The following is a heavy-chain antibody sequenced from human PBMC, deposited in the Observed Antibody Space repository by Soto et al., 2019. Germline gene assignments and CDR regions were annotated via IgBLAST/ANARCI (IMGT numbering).Heavy chain of an antibody. D-gene: IGHD3-22*01. Sequence: VQLVQSGAEVKKPGSSVKVSCKASGGTFSTYAITWVRQAPGQGLEWLGGILPMFGTRHYTEKFQGRVAITADDSTSTAYMELSNLRSEDTAVYYCATSYYYDGSGHYWGQGTLVTVSS. J-gene: IGHJ4*02. V-gene: IGHV1-69*12. CDR2: ILPMFGTR. CDR1: GGTFSTYA. CDR3: ATSYYYDGSGHY.